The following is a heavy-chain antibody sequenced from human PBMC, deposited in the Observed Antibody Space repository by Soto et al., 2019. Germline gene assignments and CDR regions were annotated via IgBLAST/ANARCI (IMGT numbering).Heavy chain of an antibody. CDR2: INHSGST. D-gene: IGHD3-22*01. J-gene: IGHJ1*01. CDR3: AIYDSSGSRXFQH. CDR1: GGSFSGYY. V-gene: IGHV4-34*01. Sequence: SETLSLTCAVYGGSFSGYYWNWIRQPPGKGLEWIGEINHSGSTNYNPSLKSRVTISVDTSKNQFSLKLSSVTAADTAVYYCAIYDSSGSRXFQHWGQGTLVTVSS.